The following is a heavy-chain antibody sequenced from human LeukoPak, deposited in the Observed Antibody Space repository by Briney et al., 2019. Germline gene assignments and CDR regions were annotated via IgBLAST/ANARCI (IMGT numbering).Heavy chain of an antibody. J-gene: IGHJ3*02. V-gene: IGHV1-2*02. D-gene: IGHD6-25*01. CDR2: INPNSGGT. CDR1: GYTFTGYF. CDR3: ARNNNWYSSEGADTFDI. Sequence: ASVKVSCKASGYTFTGYFMHWVRQAPGQGLEWMGWINPNSGGTNYALKFQGRVTMTRDTSISTAYMELSRLRSDDTAVYYCARNNNWYSSEGADTFDIWGQGTMVTVSS.